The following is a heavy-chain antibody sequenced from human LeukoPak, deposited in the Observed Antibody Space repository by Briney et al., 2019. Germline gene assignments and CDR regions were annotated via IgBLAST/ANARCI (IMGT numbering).Heavy chain of an antibody. CDR1: GGSINSGGNS. CDR3: ARGDYGANSGLDY. CDR2: IYLSGNT. V-gene: IGHV4-30-2*01. J-gene: IGHJ4*02. D-gene: IGHD4-23*01. Sequence: SQTLSLTCAVSGGSINSGGNSWTWIRQPPGEALEWIGHIYLSGNTYYNPSLKSRVTILLGTSNNRFSLRVTSMTAADTAVYYCARGDYGANSGLDYWGQGTLVTVSS.